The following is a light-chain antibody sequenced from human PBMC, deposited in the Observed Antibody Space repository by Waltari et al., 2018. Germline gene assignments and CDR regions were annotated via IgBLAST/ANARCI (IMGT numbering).Light chain of an antibody. CDR2: GAS. V-gene: IGKV3-20*01. CDR1: QSLSSRY. Sequence: EIVLTQSPDTLSLSPGDRAALSCRASQSLSSRYLAWYQQKPGQDPSHRIYGASSRATGIPDRFSGSGSETDFTLTISRLEPEDFAVYYCQQYDSTPYTFGQGTKLEIK. J-gene: IGKJ2*01. CDR3: QQYDSTPYT.